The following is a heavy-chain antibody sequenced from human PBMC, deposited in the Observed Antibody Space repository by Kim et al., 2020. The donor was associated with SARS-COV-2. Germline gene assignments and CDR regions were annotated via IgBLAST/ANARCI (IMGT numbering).Heavy chain of an antibody. V-gene: IGHV3-11*06. J-gene: IGHJ6*02. D-gene: IGHD3-3*01. CDR2: ISSSSSYT. Sequence: GGSLRLSCAASGFTFSDYYMSWIRQAPGKGLEWVSYISSSSSYTNYADSVKGRFTISRDNAKNSLYLQMNSLRAEDTAVYYCARDYDFWSRDYYYGMDVWGQGTTVTVSS. CDR3: ARDYDFWSRDYYYGMDV. CDR1: GFTFSDYY.